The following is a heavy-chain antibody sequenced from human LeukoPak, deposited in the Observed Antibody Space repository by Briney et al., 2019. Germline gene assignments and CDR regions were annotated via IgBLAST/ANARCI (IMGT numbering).Heavy chain of an antibody. CDR1: GGSFSGYY. J-gene: IGHJ5*02. V-gene: IGHV4-34*01. CDR2: INHSGST. D-gene: IGHD4-17*01. CDR3: ARGRYGDYLRTWFDP. Sequence: SETLSLTCAVYGGSFSGYYWSWIRQPPGKGLEWIGEINHSGSTNYNPSLKSRVTISVDTSKNQFSLKLSSVTAADTAVYYCARGRYGDYLRTWFDPWGQGTLVTVSS.